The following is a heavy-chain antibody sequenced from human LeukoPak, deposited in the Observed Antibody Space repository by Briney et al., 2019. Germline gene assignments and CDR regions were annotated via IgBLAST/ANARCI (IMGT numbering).Heavy chain of an antibody. Sequence: GGSLRLSCAASGFTFSNYWMSWVRQAPGKGLEWVSHLTGSGGSTYYAGSVKGRFTISRDNSKNTLYLQMNSLRAEDTAVYYCAKRNYFGAGTYSFDFWGQGTLVTVSS. V-gene: IGHV3-23*01. CDR2: LTGSGGST. CDR1: GFTFSNYW. CDR3: AKRNYFGAGTYSFDF. J-gene: IGHJ4*02. D-gene: IGHD3-10*01.